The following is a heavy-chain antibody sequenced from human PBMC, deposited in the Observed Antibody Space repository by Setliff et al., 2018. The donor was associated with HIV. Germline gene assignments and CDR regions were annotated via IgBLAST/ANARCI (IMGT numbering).Heavy chain of an antibody. Sequence: GGSLRLSCAASGFTFSSYAMSWVRQAPGKGLEWVSVISGSGGTTYYADFVKGRFTISRDNSKNTLYLQMNSLRAEDTAVYFCARDPHYFDTSGHYSWFYFDYWGQGTLVTVSS. CDR1: GFTFSSYA. CDR3: ARDPHYFDTSGHYSWFYFDY. D-gene: IGHD3-22*01. J-gene: IGHJ4*02. V-gene: IGHV3-23*01. CDR2: ISGSGGTT.